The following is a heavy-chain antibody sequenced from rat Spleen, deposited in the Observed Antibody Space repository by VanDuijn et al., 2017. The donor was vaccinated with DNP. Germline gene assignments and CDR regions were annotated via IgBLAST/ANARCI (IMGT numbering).Heavy chain of an antibody. CDR2: ISTSGGNS. Sequence: EVQLVESGGGLVQPGRSLKLSCAASEFTFSDYNMAWVRQAPKKGLEWVATISTSGGNSYYRDSVKGRFTISRDNGKDTQYLQLDSLRSEDTATYYCATSSYFGYDYGFAYWGQGTLVTVSS. CDR3: ATSSYFGYDYGFAY. D-gene: IGHD1-7*01. V-gene: IGHV5S13*01. J-gene: IGHJ3*01. CDR1: EFTFSDYN.